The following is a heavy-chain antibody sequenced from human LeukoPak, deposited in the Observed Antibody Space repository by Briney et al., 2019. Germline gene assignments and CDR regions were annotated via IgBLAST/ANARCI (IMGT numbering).Heavy chain of an antibody. D-gene: IGHD6-13*01. CDR3: ARGPGSSPVDY. CDR1: GYSISSGYY. V-gene: IGHV4-38-2*02. CDR2: IYHSGST. Sequence: SETLSLTCIVSGYSISSGYYWGWIRQPPGEGLEWIGSIYHSGSTYDNPSLKSRVTISVDTSKNQFSLKLSSVTAADTAVYYCARGPGSSPVDYWGQGTLVTVSS. J-gene: IGHJ4*02.